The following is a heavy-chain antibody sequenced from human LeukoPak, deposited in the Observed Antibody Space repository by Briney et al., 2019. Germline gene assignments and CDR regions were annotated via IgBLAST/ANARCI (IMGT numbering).Heavy chain of an antibody. Sequence: GASVKVSCKASGGTFSSYAISWVRQAPGQGREWMGGIIPIFGTANYAQKFQGRVTITADESTSTAYMELSSLRSEDTAVYYCATWHPYPFDYWGQGTLVTVSS. D-gene: IGHD2-2*02. CDR3: ATWHPYPFDY. V-gene: IGHV1-69*13. J-gene: IGHJ4*02. CDR1: GGTFSSYA. CDR2: IIPIFGTA.